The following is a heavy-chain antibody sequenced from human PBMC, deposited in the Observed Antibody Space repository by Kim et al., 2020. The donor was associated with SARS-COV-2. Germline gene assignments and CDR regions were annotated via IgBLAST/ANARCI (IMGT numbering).Heavy chain of an antibody. J-gene: IGHJ4*01. CDR3: VWGAYCGGDCYSFAY. Sequence: GGSLRLSCAASGFTFSSYGMHWVRQAPGKGLEWVAVISYDGSNKYYADSVKGRFTISRDNSKNTLYLQMNSLRAEDTAVYYCVWGAYCGGDCYSFAYWG. V-gene: IGHV3-30*03. CDR1: GFTFSSYG. CDR2: ISYDGSNK. D-gene: IGHD2-21*02.